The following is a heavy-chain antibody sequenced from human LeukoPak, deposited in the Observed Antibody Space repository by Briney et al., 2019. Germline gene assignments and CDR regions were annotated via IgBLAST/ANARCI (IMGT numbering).Heavy chain of an antibody. CDR3: ARGSSGIIVVVPATHFDY. J-gene: IGHJ4*02. V-gene: IGHV1-69*01. Sequence: GASVKVSCKASGGTFSSYAISWVRQAPGQGLEWMGGIIPIFGTANYAQKFQGRVTITADESTSTVYMELSSLRSEDTAVYYCARGSSGIIVVVPATHFDYWGQGTLVTVSS. D-gene: IGHD2-2*01. CDR1: GGTFSSYA. CDR2: IIPIFGTA.